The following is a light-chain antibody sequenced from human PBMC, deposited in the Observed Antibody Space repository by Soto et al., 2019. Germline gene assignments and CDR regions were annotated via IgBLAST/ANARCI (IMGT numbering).Light chain of an antibody. Sequence: QSVLTQPPSASGTPGQRVIISCTGPRSDIGDSNFISWYQHSPGKAPRLLIYEVNNRPSGVSRRFSGSKAGNTASLTISGLLDDEEADYFCASFRSGTILVFGSGTKVTVL. J-gene: IGLJ1*01. CDR3: ASFRSGTILV. V-gene: IGLV2-14*01. CDR2: EVN. CDR1: RSDIGDSNF.